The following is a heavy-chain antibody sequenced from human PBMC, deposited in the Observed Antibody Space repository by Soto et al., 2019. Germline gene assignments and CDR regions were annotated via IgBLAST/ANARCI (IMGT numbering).Heavy chain of an antibody. V-gene: IGHV3-73*02. Sequence: EVQLVESGGGLVQPGGSLKLSCAASGYTFSDSALHWVRQASGKGLEWVRRIRSKANSYATVYAASVKGRFTISRDDSKNTAYLQMNSLKTEDTAVYYCARLWSEREPNFDYWGQGTLVSVSS. J-gene: IGHJ4*02. CDR2: IRSKANSYAT. D-gene: IGHD1-26*01. CDR1: GYTFSDSA. CDR3: ARLWSEREPNFDY.